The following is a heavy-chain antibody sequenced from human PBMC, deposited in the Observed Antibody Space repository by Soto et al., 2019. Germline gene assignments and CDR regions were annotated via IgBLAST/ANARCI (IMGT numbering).Heavy chain of an antibody. CDR1: GFTFSRYW. CDR2: INSDGSTT. J-gene: IGHJ4*02. D-gene: IGHD4-17*01. V-gene: IGHV3-74*01. Sequence: GGSLRLSCAAPGFTFSRYWMHWVRQAPGKGLVWVSRINSDGSTTNYADSVKGRFTISRDSAKNTLYLQMNSLRAEDTAVYYCARDGTVTPFDYWGQGILVTVSS. CDR3: ARDGTVTPFDY.